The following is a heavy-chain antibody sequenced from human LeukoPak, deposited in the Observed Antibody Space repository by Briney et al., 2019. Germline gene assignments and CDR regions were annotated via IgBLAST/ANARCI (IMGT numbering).Heavy chain of an antibody. J-gene: IGHJ4*02. CDR2: MSFSDGNR. D-gene: IGHD1-26*01. CDR3: ANYYTSRHYQGLHY. V-gene: IGHV3-23*01. Sequence: GGSLRLSCAVSGFIFTNYAMNWVRQAPGKGLEWVSAMSFSDGNRYYADSVKGRFTISRDNSKNTLYLQMNSLRAEDTAVYYCANYYTSRHYQGLHYWGQGALVTVSS. CDR1: GFIFTNYA.